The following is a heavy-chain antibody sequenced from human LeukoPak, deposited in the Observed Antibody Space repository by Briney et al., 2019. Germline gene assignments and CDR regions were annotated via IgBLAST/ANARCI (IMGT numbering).Heavy chain of an antibody. J-gene: IGHJ4*02. CDR2: INEYGSST. CDR3: ARDAPGNTALDY. Sequence: GGSLRLSCAASGFTFISYWMDWVRQAPGKGLVWVSRINEYGSSTDFAYSVQGRFTISRDNAKNTLYLQMNSLRAEDTAVYYCARDAPGNTALDYWGQGTLVTVSS. V-gene: IGHV3-74*01. CDR1: GFTFISYW. D-gene: IGHD5-18*01.